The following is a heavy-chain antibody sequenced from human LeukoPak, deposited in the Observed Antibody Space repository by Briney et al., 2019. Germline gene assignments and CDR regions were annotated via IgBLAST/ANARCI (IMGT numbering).Heavy chain of an antibody. CDR2: IYYRAGT. Sequence: PSETLSLTCTDSGGFMSSYYWSWIRQAPGKGMEWIGYIYYRAGTSYNPSLKSRVTISEDTSKNQASLRLNSVTAADTAVYYCARGRWLAPIDHWGQGTLVTVSS. V-gene: IGHV4-59*01. J-gene: IGHJ4*02. CDR3: ARGRWLAPIDH. D-gene: IGHD6-19*01. CDR1: GGFMSSYY.